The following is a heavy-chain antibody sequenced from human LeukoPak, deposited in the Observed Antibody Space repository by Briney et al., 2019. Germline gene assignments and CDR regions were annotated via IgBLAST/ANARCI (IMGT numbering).Heavy chain of an antibody. CDR2: IIPIFGTA. V-gene: IGHV1-69*06. J-gene: IGHJ6*03. D-gene: IGHD3-22*01. CDR3: AKDANRDSSGYYQHTRMDV. CDR1: GGTFSSYA. Sequence: SVKVSCKASGGTFSSYAISWVRQAPGQGLEWMGGIIPIFGTANYAQKFQGRVTITADKSTSTAYMELSSLRSEDTAVYYCAKDANRDSSGYYQHTRMDVWGKGTTVTISS.